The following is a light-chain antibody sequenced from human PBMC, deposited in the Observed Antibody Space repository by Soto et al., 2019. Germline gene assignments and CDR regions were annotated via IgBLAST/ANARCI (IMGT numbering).Light chain of an antibody. J-gene: IGLJ3*02. Sequence: QTVVTQPPSVSGAPGQRVTISCTGSNSNIGADYAVHWYQHLPGTAPKLLLTGDTSRPSGVPDRFSGSKSGASASLAISGLQSDDEADYFCSVWDDSLNGPVFGGGTQLTVL. V-gene: IGLV1-40*03. CDR2: GDT. CDR1: NSNIGADYA. CDR3: SVWDDSLNGPV.